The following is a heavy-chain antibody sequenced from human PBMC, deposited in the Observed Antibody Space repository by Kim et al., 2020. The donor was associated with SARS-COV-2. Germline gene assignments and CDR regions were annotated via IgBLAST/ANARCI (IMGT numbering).Heavy chain of an antibody. CDR2: ISSSSSYT. CDR3: GSSSWYSAVDY. V-gene: IGHV3-11*06. J-gene: IGHJ4*02. CDR1: GFTFSDYY. D-gene: IGHD6-13*01. Sequence: GGSLRLSCAASGFTFSDYYMSWIRQAPGKGLEWVSYISSSSSYTNYADPVKGRFTISRDNAKNSQYLQMNSLRAEDTAVYYCGSSSWYSAVDYWGQGTLVTVSS.